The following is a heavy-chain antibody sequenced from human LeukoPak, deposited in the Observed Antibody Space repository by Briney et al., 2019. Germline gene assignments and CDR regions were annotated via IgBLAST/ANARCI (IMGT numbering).Heavy chain of an antibody. V-gene: IGHV3-11*01. CDR3: AKEGNGLRYFDWLLPEEYYFDY. D-gene: IGHD3-9*01. CDR2: ISSSGSTI. CDR1: GFTFSDYY. J-gene: IGHJ4*02. Sequence: GGSLRLSCAASGFTFSDYYMSWIRQAPGKGLEWVSYISSSGSTIYYADSVKGRFTISRDNAKNTLYLQMNSLRAEDTAVYYCAKEGNGLRYFDWLLPEEYYFDYWGQGTLVTVSS.